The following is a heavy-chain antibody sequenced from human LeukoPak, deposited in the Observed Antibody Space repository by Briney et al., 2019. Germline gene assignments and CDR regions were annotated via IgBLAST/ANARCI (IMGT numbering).Heavy chain of an antibody. Sequence: GGSLRLSCTGSGFTFSRNDMSWVRQPPGKGLEWVSAISGSGGSTYYANSVKGRFTISRDNSKNTLYLQMNSLRAEDTAVYYCAKDLTRYSSSWYDYWGQGTLVTVSS. V-gene: IGHV3-23*01. CDR1: GFTFSRND. CDR3: AKDLTRYSSSWYDY. D-gene: IGHD6-13*01. CDR2: ISGSGGST. J-gene: IGHJ4*02.